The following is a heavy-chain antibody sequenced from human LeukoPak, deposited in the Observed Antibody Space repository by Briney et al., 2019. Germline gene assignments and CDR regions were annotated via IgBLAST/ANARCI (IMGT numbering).Heavy chain of an antibody. CDR1: GGSISSYY. D-gene: IGHD3-3*01. J-gene: IGHJ5*02. Sequence: SETLSLTCTVSGGSISSYYWSWIRQPPGKGLEWIGYIYYSGSTNYNPSLKSRVTISVDTSKNQFSLKLSSVTAADTAVYYCARAPSYDFWSGYRVGWFDPWGQGTLVTVSS. CDR2: IYYSGST. CDR3: ARAPSYDFWSGYRVGWFDP. V-gene: IGHV4-59*01.